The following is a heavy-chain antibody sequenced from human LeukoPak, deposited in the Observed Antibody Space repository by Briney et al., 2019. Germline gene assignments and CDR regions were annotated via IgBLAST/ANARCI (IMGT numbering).Heavy chain of an antibody. CDR2: ICSSSNSI. D-gene: IGHD5-24*01. Sequence: GGSLRLSCAASGFTFSSYIMNWVRQAPGKGLEWVSTICSSSNSIYYADSVKGRFTISRDNAKNSLYLHMNSLRSEDTAVYYCASQMAIGYWGQGTLVTVSS. J-gene: IGHJ4*02. CDR3: ASQMAIGY. CDR1: GFTFSSYI. V-gene: IGHV3-21*01.